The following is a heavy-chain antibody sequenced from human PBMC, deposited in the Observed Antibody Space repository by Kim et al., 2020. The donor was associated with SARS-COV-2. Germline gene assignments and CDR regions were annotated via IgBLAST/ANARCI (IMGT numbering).Heavy chain of an antibody. CDR2: ISAYNGNT. CDR1: GYTFTSYG. V-gene: IGHV1-18*01. CDR3: ARERYRIFGVVTWSNYYGMDV. Sequence: ASVKVSCKASGYTFTSYGISWVRQAPGQGLEWMGWISAYNGNTNYAQKLQGRVTMTTDTSTSTAYMELRSLRSDDTAVYYCARERYRIFGVVTWSNYYGMDVWGQGTTVTVSS. D-gene: IGHD3-3*01. J-gene: IGHJ6*02.